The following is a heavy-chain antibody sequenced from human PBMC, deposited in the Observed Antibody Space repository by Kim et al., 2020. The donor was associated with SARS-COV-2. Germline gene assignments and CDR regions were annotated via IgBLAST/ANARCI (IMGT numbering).Heavy chain of an antibody. J-gene: IGHJ4*02. CDR3: ARGYGGHYYDSSGYYGY. CDR2: INHSGST. Sequence: SETLSLTCAVYGGSFSGYYWSWIRQPPGKGLEWIGEINHSGSTNYNPSLKSRVTISVDTSKNQFSLKLSSVTAADTAVYYCARGYGGHYYDSSGYYGYWGQGTLVTVSS. V-gene: IGHV4-34*01. CDR1: GGSFSGYY. D-gene: IGHD3-22*01.